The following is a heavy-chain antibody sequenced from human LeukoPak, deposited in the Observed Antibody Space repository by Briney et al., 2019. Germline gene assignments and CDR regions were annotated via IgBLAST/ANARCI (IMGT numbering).Heavy chain of an antibody. V-gene: IGHV3-7*01. D-gene: IGHD6-25*01. CDR1: GFTFSSYA. J-gene: IGHJ4*02. Sequence: PGGSLRLSCAASGFTFSSYAMSWVRQAPGKGLEGVANIKQDGSEKYYVDSVKGRFTISRDNAKNSLYLQMNSLRAEDTAVYYCARDAADYWGQGTLVTVSS. CDR3: ARDAADY. CDR2: IKQDGSEK.